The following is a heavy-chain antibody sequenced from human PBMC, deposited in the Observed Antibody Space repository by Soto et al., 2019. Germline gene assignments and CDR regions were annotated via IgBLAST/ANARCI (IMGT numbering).Heavy chain of an antibody. D-gene: IGHD3-10*01. CDR2: ISSSSSYT. CDR3: ARERGSGSYYNVGY. CDR1: GFTFSDYY. Sequence: QVQLVESGGGLVKHGGSLRLSCAASGFTFSDYYMSWIRQAPGKGLEWVSYISSSSSYTNYADSVKGRFTISRDNAKNSLYLQMNSLRAEDTAVYYCARERGSGSYYNVGYWGQGTLVTVSS. V-gene: IGHV3-11*05. J-gene: IGHJ4*02.